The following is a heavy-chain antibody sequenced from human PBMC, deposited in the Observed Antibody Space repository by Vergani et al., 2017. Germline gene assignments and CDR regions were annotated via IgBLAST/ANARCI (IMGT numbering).Heavy chain of an antibody. Sequence: QVQLVQSGAEVKKPGASVKVSCKASGYTFTGYYMHWVRQAPGQGLEWKVGINPNSGGTNDAQKFQCRVTMTRVTSISTAYMELSRLRSDDTAVYYCARELIENDTDGRSGYWGPGTLVTVSS. CDR3: ARELIENDTDGRSGY. J-gene: IGHJ1*01. D-gene: IGHD6-25*01. V-gene: IGHV1-2*02. CDR2: INPNSGGT. CDR1: GYTFTGYY.